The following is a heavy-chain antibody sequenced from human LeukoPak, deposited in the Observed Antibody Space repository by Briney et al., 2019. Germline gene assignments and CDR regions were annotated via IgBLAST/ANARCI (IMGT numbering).Heavy chain of an antibody. CDR1: GGSFSGYY. D-gene: IGHD3-22*01. J-gene: IGHJ4*02. CDR3: ANLYYYDSSGGGY. Sequence: SETLSLTCAVYGGSFSGYYWSWIRQPPGKGLEWIGEINHSGSTNYNPSLKSRVTISVDTSKNQFSLKLSSVTAADTAVYYCANLYYYDSSGGGYWGQGTLVTVSS. CDR2: INHSGST. V-gene: IGHV4-34*01.